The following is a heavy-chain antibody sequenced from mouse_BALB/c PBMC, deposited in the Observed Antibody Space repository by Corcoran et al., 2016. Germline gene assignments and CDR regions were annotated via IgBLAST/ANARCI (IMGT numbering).Heavy chain of an antibody. Sequence: DVKLQESGPGLVKPSQSLSLTCSVTGYSITSGDYWNWIRQFPGNKLEWMGYISYDGSNNYNPSLKNRIAITRDTSKNQFFLKLNSVTTEDTATYYCARETNSRFDYWGQGTTLTVSS. CDR1: GYSITSGDY. J-gene: IGHJ2*01. CDR2: ISYDGSN. D-gene: IGHD4-1*01. CDR3: ARETNSRFDY. V-gene: IGHV3-6*02.